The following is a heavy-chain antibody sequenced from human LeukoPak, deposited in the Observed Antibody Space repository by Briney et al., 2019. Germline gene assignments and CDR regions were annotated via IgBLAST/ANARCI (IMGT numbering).Heavy chain of an antibody. CDR3: APYYYGSGTSLGY. J-gene: IGHJ4*02. V-gene: IGHV3-7*01. Sequence: GGSLRLSCAASGFTFSSNWMSWVRQAPGKGLEWVANIKKDGSEKYYVDSVKGRFTISRDNAKNSVYLQMNSLRVEDTAVYYCAPYYYGSGTSLGYWGQGTLVTVSS. D-gene: IGHD3-10*01. CDR2: IKKDGSEK. CDR1: GFTFSSNW.